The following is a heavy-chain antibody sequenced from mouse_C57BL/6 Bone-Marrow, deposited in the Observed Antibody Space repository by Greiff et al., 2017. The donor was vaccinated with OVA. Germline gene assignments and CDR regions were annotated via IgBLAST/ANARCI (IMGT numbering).Heavy chain of an antibody. V-gene: IGHV1-42*01. CDR2: INPSTGGT. J-gene: IGHJ2*01. CDR1: GYSFTGYY. CDR3: ARYGSRRDY. Sequence: EVQLQQSGPELVKPGASVKISCKASGYSFTGYYMNWVKQSPEKSLEWIGEINPSTGGTTYNQKFKAKATLTVDKSSSTAYMQLKSLTSEDSAVYYCARYGSRRDYWGQGTTLTVSS. D-gene: IGHD1-1*01.